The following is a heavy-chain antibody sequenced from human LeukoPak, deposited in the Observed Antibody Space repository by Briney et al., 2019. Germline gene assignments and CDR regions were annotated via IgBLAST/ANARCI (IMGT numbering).Heavy chain of an antibody. J-gene: IGHJ6*02. CDR3: ASARYSGSYSPYYYGMDV. Sequence: PGGSLRLSCAASGFTFKNYDMHWVRQTPGKGLEWVAFIRYDGSNKYYADSVKGRFTISRDNPKNTLYLQMNSLRAEDTAVYYCASARYSGSYSPYYYGMDVWGQGTTVTVSS. D-gene: IGHD1-26*01. CDR2: IRYDGSNK. V-gene: IGHV3-30*02. CDR1: GFTFKNYD.